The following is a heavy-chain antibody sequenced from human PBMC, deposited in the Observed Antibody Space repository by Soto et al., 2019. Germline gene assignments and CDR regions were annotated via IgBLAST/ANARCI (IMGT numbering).Heavy chain of an antibody. CDR2: INHSGST. V-gene: IGHV4-34*01. CDR3: ARTLWNPQAYAFDI. Sequence: ETLSLTCGVYRRPFSGYYWCGIRPPPGKGLEWFGEINHSGSTNYNPSLKSRVTISVDTSKTQFSLKLTPVTAADTAVYYCARTLWNPQAYAFDIWGHGTMVTVSS. D-gene: IGHD1-1*01. J-gene: IGHJ3*02. CDR1: RRPFSGYY.